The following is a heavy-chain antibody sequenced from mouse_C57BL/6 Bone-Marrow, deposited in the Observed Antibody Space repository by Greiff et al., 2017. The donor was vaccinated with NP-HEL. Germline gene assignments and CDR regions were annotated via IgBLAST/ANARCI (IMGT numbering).Heavy chain of an antibody. Sequence: VQPQQSGAELVKPGASVKISCKASGSAFSSYWMNWVQQRPGKGLEWIGQIYPGDGDTNYNGKFKGKATLTADKSSSTAYMQLSSLTSEDSAVYFCARYYGSSYYFDYWGQGTTLTVSS. CDR1: GSAFSSYW. CDR2: IYPGDGDT. V-gene: IGHV1-80*01. D-gene: IGHD1-1*01. J-gene: IGHJ2*01. CDR3: ARYYGSSYYFDY.